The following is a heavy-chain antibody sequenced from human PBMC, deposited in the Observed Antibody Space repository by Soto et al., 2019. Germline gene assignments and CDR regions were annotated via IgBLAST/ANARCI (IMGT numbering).Heavy chain of an antibody. V-gene: IGHV3-15*01. J-gene: IGHJ1*01. CDR3: TTARGTYGVEYFQH. D-gene: IGHD4-17*01. CDR2: IKSETDGGTT. Sequence: GSLSVSCAASGFTFSNAWMSWVRQAPGKGLEWVGRIKSETDGGTTDYAAPVKGRFTISRDDSKNTLYLQMNSLKTEDTAVYYCTTARGTYGVEYFQHWGQGTLVTVYS. CDR1: GFTFSNAW.